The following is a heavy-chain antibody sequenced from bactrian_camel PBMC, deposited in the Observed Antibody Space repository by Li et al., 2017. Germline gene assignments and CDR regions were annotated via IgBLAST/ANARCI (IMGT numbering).Heavy chain of an antibody. CDR3: AADSRFPSCLLQLNRGLNY. D-gene: IGHD3*01. Sequence: HVQLVESGGGSVHAGGSLTLSCTASGFTYSRYCMGWFRQAPGKEREGVASLYTGGDTPYYADSVKGRFTISQDNTKNTLYLQMDSLQPEDTAMYYCAADSRFPSCLLQLNRGLNYWGQGTQ. CDR2: LYTGGDTP. CDR1: GFTYSRYC. J-gene: IGHJ4*01. V-gene: IGHV3S1*01.